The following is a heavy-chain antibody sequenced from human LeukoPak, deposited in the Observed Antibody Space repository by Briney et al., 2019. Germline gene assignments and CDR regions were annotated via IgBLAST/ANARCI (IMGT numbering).Heavy chain of an antibody. J-gene: IGHJ4*02. V-gene: IGHV3-48*02. D-gene: IGHD3-9*01. CDR1: GFSFTDYP. Sequence: PGGSLRLSCATSGFSFTDYPMNWVRQAPGQGLEWISNIRTTAEGAKYAYYADSVKGRVTISRDDGKNTLYLHMNSLRDDDTAVYYCATGQRYAFDYWGQGILVTVSS. CDR2: IRTTAEGAKYA. CDR3: ATGQRYAFDY.